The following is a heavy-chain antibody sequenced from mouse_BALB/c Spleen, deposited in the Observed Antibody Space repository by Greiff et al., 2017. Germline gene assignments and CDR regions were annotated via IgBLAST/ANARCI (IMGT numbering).Heavy chain of an antibody. CDR3: ARSLITDWFAY. CDR1: GYTFSSYW. CDR2: ILPGSGST. J-gene: IGHJ3*01. Sequence: QVQLQQSGAELMKPGASVKISCKATGYTFSSYWIEWVKQRPGHGLEWIGEILPGSGSTNYNEKFKGKATFTADTSSNTAYMQLSNLTSEDSAVYYCARSLITDWFAYWGQGTLVTVSA. D-gene: IGHD2-4*01. V-gene: IGHV1-9*01.